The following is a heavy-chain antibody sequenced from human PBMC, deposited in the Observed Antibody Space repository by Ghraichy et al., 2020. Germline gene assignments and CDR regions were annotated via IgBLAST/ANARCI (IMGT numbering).Heavy chain of an antibody. V-gene: IGHV3-30*04. CDR3: ARDIKSSSWSYYYYAMDV. Sequence: SCAASGFSFSTYSMHWVRQAPGKGLEWVAVISHDGISKYYADSVKGRFTISRDNSKNTLYLQMNSLRAEDTAVYYCARDIKSSSWSYYYYAMDVWGQGTTVTVSS. CDR2: ISHDGISK. D-gene: IGHD6-13*01. J-gene: IGHJ6*02. CDR1: GFSFSTYS.